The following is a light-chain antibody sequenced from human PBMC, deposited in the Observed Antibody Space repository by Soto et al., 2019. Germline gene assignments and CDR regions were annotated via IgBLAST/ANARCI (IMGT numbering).Light chain of an antibody. V-gene: IGLV2-11*01. CDR2: DVT. Sequence: QSALTQPRSVSGSPGQSVTISCTGTSSDVGGYNYVSWYQQHPGKAPKLMIYDVTKRPSGVPDRFSGSKSGNTASLTISGLQAEEEADYYCCSYAGSYTPVVFGGGTKVTVL. CDR3: CSYAGSYTPVV. J-gene: IGLJ2*01. CDR1: SSDVGGYNY.